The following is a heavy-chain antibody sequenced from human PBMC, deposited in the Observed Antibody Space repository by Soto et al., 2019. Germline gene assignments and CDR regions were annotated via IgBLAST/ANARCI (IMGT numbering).Heavy chain of an antibody. CDR3: ARDQGYYDSGSHSVDHDCMDV. Sequence: QVQLQESGPGLVRPSQTLSLTCSVSGGSIRSGDHYWSWVRLPPGKGLEWIGYISHSGSTFYNPSLKSRETMSVDTSKNQFSPRLMSVIAADTAVYYCARDQGYYDSGSHSVDHDCMDVWGKGTTVSVIS. J-gene: IGHJ6*04. CDR1: GGSIRSGDHY. D-gene: IGHD3-10*01. CDR2: ISHSGST. V-gene: IGHV4-30-4*01.